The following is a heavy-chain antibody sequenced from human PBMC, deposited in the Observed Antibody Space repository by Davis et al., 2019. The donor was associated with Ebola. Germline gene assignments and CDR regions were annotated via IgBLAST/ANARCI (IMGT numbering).Heavy chain of an antibody. CDR1: GFTFSSYS. J-gene: IGHJ4*02. V-gene: IGHV3-48*01. CDR3: AQQLGDYGGNALRY. D-gene: IGHD4-23*01. CDR2: ISSSSSTI. Sequence: GESLKISCAASGFTFSSYSMNWVRQAPGKGLEWVSYISSSSSTIYYADSVKGRFTISRDDAKNSLYLQMNGLRAGDTAVYYCAQQLGDYGGNALRYWGQGTLVTVSS.